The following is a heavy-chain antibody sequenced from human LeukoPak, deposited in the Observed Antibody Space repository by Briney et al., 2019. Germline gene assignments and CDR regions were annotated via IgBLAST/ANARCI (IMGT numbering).Heavy chain of an antibody. D-gene: IGHD6-13*01. CDR3: ATAPYRGGSSWTEFDY. CDR1: GFSFSYYG. J-gene: IGHJ4*02. CDR2: IRYDGSDK. Sequence: QPGGSLRLSCAASGFSFSYYGIHWVRQAPGKGLEWVAFIRYDGSDKYFADSVKGRFTISRDSSKNTVNLQMNSLRDEDTAVYYCATAPYRGGSSWTEFDYWGQGTLVTVSS. V-gene: IGHV3-30*02.